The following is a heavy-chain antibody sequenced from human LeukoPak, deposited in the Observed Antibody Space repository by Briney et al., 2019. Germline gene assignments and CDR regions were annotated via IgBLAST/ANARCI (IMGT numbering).Heavy chain of an antibody. CDR2: IYYSGST. CDR1: GGSISSYY. J-gene: IGHJ5*02. CDR3: ARIIAAREGWFDP. Sequence: SETLSLTCTVSGGSISSYYWSRIRQPPGKGLEWIGYIYYSGSTNYNPSLKSRVTISVDTSKNQFSLKLSSVTAADTAVYYCARIIAAREGWFDPWGQGTLVTVSS. V-gene: IGHV4-59*01. D-gene: IGHD6-6*01.